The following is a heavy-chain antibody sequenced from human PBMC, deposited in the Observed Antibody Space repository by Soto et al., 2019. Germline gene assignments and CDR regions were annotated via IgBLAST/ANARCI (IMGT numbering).Heavy chain of an antibody. V-gene: IGHV4-59*01. Sequence: QVQLQESGPGLVKPSETLSLTCTVSGGSISSYYWSWIRQPPGKGLEWIGYCYYSGSTNYNPSLKSRVTISGYTSKNQFSLKLSSVTAADTAVYYCARGRGGWFINQLLNAFDIWGQGTMVTVSS. CDR2: CYYSGST. CDR1: GGSISSYY. J-gene: IGHJ3*02. D-gene: IGHD2-2*01. CDR3: ARGRGGWFINQLLNAFDI.